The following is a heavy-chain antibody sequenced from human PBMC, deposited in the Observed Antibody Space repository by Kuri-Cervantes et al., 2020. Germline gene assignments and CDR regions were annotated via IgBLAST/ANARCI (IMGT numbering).Heavy chain of an antibody. CDR3: AKDYVRRGSSSWYDY. V-gene: IGHV3-48*01. Sequence: GESLEISCAAFGFTFSSYSMKLVRQAPGKGLEWISYISSSSSTIYYADSVKVRFTISRDNSKNTLYLQMNSLRAEDTAVYYCAKDYVRRGSSSWYDYWGQGTLVTVSS. J-gene: IGHJ4*02. D-gene: IGHD6-13*01. CDR1: GFTFSSYS. CDR2: ISSSSSTI.